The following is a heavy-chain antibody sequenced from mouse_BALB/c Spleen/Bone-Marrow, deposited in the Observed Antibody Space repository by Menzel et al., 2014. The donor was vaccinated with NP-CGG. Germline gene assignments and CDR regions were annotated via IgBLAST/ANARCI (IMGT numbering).Heavy chain of an antibody. J-gene: IGHJ1*01. CDR1: GFDFSRYW. CDR2: INPDSSTI. V-gene: IGHV4-1*02. Sequence: DVMLVESGGGLVQPGGSLKLSCAASGFDFSRYWMSWVRQAPGKGLEWIGGINPDSSTINYTPSLKDKFIISRDNAKNTLYLQMSKVRSEDTALYYCARLNYYGSLFVWGAGTTVTVSS. D-gene: IGHD1-1*01. CDR3: ARLNYYGSLFV.